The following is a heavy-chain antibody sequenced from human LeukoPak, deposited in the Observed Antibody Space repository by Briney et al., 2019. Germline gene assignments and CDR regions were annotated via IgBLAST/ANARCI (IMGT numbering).Heavy chain of an antibody. CDR2: IYTSGST. Sequence: SETLSLTCTVSGGSISSYYWSWIRQPAGKGLEWIGHIYTSGSTNHNPSLKSRVTMSVDTSKNQFSLKLSSVTAADTAVYYCARTGSSSLYYYGMDVWGQGTTVTVSS. CDR3: ARTGSSSLYYYGMDV. V-gene: IGHV4-4*07. D-gene: IGHD6-6*01. CDR1: GGSISSYY. J-gene: IGHJ6*02.